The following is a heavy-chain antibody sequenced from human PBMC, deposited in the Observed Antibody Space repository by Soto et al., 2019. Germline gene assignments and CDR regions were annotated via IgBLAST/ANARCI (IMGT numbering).Heavy chain of an antibody. V-gene: IGHV4-59*08. J-gene: IGHJ4*02. CDR2: IYYSGST. CDR3: ARQSLDCSGGSCYTYYFDY. D-gene: IGHD2-15*01. Sequence: PSETLSLTCTVSDGSISSYYWSWIRQPPGKGLEWIGYIYYSGSTNYNPSLKSRVTISVDTSKNQFSLKLSSVTAADTAVYYCARQSLDCSGGSCYTYYFDYWGQGTLLTVSS. CDR1: DGSISSYY.